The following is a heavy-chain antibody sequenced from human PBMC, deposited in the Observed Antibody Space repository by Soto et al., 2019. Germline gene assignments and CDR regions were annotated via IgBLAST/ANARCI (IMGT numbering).Heavy chain of an antibody. V-gene: IGHV5-51*01. D-gene: IGHD4-17*01. Sequence: EVQLVQSGAEVKKPGESLKISCKGSGYSFISYWIAWVRQMPGKGLEWMGIIYPGDSDTRYSPSLQGQVTISADRSISTAYLHWSSLKASDTAMYYCARRQQTDYGDYQMDYWGQGTLVTVSS. CDR3: ARRQQTDYGDYQMDY. CDR1: GYSFISYW. J-gene: IGHJ4*02. CDR2: IYPGDSDT.